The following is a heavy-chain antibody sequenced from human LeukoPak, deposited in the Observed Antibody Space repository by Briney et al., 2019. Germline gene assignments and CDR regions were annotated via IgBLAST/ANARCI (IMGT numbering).Heavy chain of an antibody. Sequence: GGSLRVSCAASGFTFSSYSMNWVRQAPGNGLEWVSSISSSSSYIYYADSVKGRFTISRDNAKNSLYLQMNSLRAEDTAVYYCARDQHSSSGSFDYWGQGTLVTVSS. J-gene: IGHJ4*02. V-gene: IGHV3-21*01. CDR3: ARDQHSSSGSFDY. CDR2: ISSSSSYI. D-gene: IGHD6-6*01. CDR1: GFTFSSYS.